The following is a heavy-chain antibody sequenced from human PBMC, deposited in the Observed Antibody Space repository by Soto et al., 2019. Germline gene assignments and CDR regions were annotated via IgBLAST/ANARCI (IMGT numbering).Heavy chain of an antibody. Sequence: GGSLRLSCAASGFTFSSYAMHWVRQAPGKGLEYVSAISSNGGSTYYANSVKGRFTISRDNSKNTLYLQMGSLRAEDMAVYYCARAARGYSGYDTEETYDYWGQGTLVTVSS. CDR2: ISSNGGST. V-gene: IGHV3-64*01. J-gene: IGHJ4*02. D-gene: IGHD5-12*01. CDR1: GFTFSSYA. CDR3: ARAARGYSGYDTEETYDY.